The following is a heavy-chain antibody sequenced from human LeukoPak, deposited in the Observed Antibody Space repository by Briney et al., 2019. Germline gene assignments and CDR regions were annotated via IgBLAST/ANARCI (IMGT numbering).Heavy chain of an antibody. CDR2: IHYSGST. D-gene: IGHD2-8*02. CDR3: ARQGIAPRGGLCY. J-gene: IGHJ4*02. V-gene: IGHV4-59*08. CDR1: GGSISNYY. Sequence: SETLSLTCTVSGGSISNYYWSWIRQPPGKGLEWIGNIHYSGSTNHNPSLNSRVTMSEDPSKNQFSLQLSPVTAADTAVYYCARQGIAPRGGLCYWGEGRLGTVSS.